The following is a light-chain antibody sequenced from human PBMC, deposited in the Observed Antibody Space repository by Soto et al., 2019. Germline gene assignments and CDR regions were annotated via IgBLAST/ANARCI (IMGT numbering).Light chain of an antibody. CDR1: SSNIGAGYD. J-gene: IGLJ1*01. V-gene: IGLV1-40*01. CDR2: GNS. Sequence: QSVLTQPPSVSGAPGQRGTISCSGGSSNIGAGYDVNWYRQLPGTAPKLLIYGNSDRPSGVPDRFSGSKSGTSASLAITGLQAEDEADYFCQSYDRSLRTYVFGTATKLTVL. CDR3: QSYDRSLRTYV.